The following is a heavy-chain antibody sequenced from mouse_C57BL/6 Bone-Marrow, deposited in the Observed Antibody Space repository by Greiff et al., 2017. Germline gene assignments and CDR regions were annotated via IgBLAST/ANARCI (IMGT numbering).Heavy chain of an antibody. V-gene: IGHV5-15*01. CDR3: ARRGLSSYYFDY. CDR1: GFTFSDYG. CDR2: ISNLAYSI. J-gene: IGHJ2*01. Sequence: EVKLMESGGGLVQPGGSLKLSCAASGFTFSDYGMAWVRQAPRKGPEWVAFISNLAYSIYYADTVTGRFTISRENAKNTLYLEMSSLRSEDTAMYYCARRGLSSYYFDYWGQGTTLTVSS.